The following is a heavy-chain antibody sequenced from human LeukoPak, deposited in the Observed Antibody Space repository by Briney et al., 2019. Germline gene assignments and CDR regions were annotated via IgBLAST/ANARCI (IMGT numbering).Heavy chain of an antibody. CDR1: GDSPSSSNYY. D-gene: IGHD1-26*01. CDR3: ARQPSGSYPAAMDV. V-gene: IGHV4-39*01. J-gene: IGHJ6*02. CDR2: MYYGGHT. Sequence: SETLSLTCTVSGDSPSSSNYYWGWIRQPPGKGLEWIGSMYYGGHTYYNLSLKSRVTISVDKSKNQVSLELSSVTAADTAVYYCARQPSGSYPAAMDVWGQGTTVTVS.